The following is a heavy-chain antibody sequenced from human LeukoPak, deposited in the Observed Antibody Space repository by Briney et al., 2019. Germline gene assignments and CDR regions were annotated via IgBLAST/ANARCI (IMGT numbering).Heavy chain of an antibody. CDR3: ARRSYGTLYFDY. J-gene: IGHJ4*02. Sequence: SETLSLTCTVSGDSISGVYWSWIRQPPGKGLEWIGYIYYSGSTYYNPSLKSRVTISVDTSKNQFSLKLSSVTAADTAVYYCARRSYGTLYFDYWGQGTLVTVSS. CDR2: IYYSGST. D-gene: IGHD5-18*01. V-gene: IGHV4-59*06. CDR1: GDSISGVY.